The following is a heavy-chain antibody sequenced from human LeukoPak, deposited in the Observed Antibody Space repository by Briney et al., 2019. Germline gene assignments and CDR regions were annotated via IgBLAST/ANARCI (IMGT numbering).Heavy chain of an antibody. V-gene: IGHV3-23*01. CDR2: ISGGGGST. Sequence: GGSLRLSRAPSGFTLNHYAMNWVRQAPGTGLGWVSGISGGGGSTYYEDSVKGRFTISRDNSKNTLYLQMNRLRPEDTAVYYCAKSSALIVIRSHFDYWGQGTLVTVSS. CDR1: GFTLNHYA. D-gene: IGHD2-8*01. CDR3: AKSSALIVIRSHFDY. J-gene: IGHJ4*02.